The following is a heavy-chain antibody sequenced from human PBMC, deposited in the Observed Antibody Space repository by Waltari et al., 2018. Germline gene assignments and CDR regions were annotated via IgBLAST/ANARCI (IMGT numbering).Heavy chain of an antibody. V-gene: IGHV5-51*03. Sequence: EVQLVQSGAEVKKPGESLKISCKGSGYSFTSYWIGWVRQMPGKGLGWMGIIYPGDSDTRYSPSFQGQVTISADKSISTAYLQWSSLKASDTAMYYCARKYKSDFWSGYYTDYYFDYWGQGTLVTVSS. CDR1: GYSFTSYW. CDR2: IYPGDSDT. D-gene: IGHD3-3*01. J-gene: IGHJ4*02. CDR3: ARKYKSDFWSGYYTDYYFDY.